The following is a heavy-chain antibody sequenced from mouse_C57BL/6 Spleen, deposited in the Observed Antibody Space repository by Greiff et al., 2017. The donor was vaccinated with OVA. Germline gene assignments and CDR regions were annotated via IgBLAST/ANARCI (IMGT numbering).Heavy chain of an antibody. Sequence: QVQLQQPGAELVTPGASVKLSCKASGYTFTRYWMHWVNQRPGQGLEWIGEIDPSNSSTNYNQKFKGKATLPVDPSSSTAYMQLSSLTSEDAAVYYCARRGDYDRFAYWGQGTLVTVSA. CDR2: IDPSNSST. CDR1: GYTFTRYW. J-gene: IGHJ3*01. V-gene: IGHV1-50*01. D-gene: IGHD2-4*01. CDR3: ARRGDYDRFAY.